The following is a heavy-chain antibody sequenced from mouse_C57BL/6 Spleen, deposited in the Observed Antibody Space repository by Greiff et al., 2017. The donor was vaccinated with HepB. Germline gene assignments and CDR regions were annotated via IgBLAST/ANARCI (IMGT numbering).Heavy chain of an antibody. CDR2: INPNNGGT. J-gene: IGHJ3*01. Sequence: EVQLQQSGPELVKPGASVKIPCKASGYTFTDYNMDWVKQSHGKSLEWIGDINPNNGGTIYNQKFKGKATLTVDKSSSTAYMEIRSLTSEDTAVYYCARRGYYYGRRAWFAYWGQGTLVTVSA. CDR3: ARRGYYYGRRAWFAY. CDR1: GYTFTDYN. D-gene: IGHD1-1*01. V-gene: IGHV1-18*01.